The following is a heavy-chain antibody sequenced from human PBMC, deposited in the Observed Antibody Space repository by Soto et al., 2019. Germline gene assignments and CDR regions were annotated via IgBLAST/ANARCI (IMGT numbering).Heavy chain of an antibody. V-gene: IGHV1-3*01. CDR2: INAGNGNT. J-gene: IGHJ5*02. CDR3: ARAHYDILTGYSLNWFDP. D-gene: IGHD3-9*01. CDR1: GYTFTSYA. Sequence: ASVKVSCKASGYTFTSYAMHWVRQAPGQRLEWMGWINAGNGNTKYSQKFQGRVTITRDTSASTAYMELSSLRSEDTAVYYCARAHYDILTGYSLNWFDPWGQGTLVTVAS.